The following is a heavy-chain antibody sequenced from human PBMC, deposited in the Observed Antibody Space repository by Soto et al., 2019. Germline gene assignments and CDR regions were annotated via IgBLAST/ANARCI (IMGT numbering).Heavy chain of an antibody. V-gene: IGHV3-15*07. Sequence: PGGSLRLSCAASGFTFSNDWMNWVRQAPGKGLEWVGRIKSKTDGGTTDYAAPVKGRFTISRDDSKNTLYLQMNSLKTEDTAVYYFSLYAYYYDSSCFRAQRTLVTVS. J-gene: IGHJ4*02. CDR3: SLYAYYYDSSCF. CDR1: GFTFSNDW. D-gene: IGHD3-22*01. CDR2: IKSKTDGGTT.